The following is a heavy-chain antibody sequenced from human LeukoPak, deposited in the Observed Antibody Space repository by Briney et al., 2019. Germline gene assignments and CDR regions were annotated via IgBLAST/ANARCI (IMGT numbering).Heavy chain of an antibody. D-gene: IGHD6-19*01. J-gene: IGHJ6*03. CDR2: INHSGST. V-gene: IGHV4-34*01. CDR1: GGSFSGYY. CDR3: ARAGGYSSGWPRRLYYMDV. Sequence: PSETLSLTCAVYGGSFSGYYWSWIRQPPGKGLEWIGEINHSGSTNYNPSLKSRVTISVDTSKNQFSLKLSSVTAADTAVYYCARAGGYSSGWPRRLYYMDVWGKGTTVTISS.